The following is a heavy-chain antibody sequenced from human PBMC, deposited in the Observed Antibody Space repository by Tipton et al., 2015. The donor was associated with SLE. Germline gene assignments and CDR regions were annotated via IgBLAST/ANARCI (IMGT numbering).Heavy chain of an antibody. CDR1: GGSISSYY. D-gene: IGHD3-10*01. CDR3: ARKPMVRGVSYYFDY. CDR2: IYYSGST. Sequence: TLSLTCTVSGGSISSYYWSWIRQPPGKGLEWIGYIYYSGSTNYNPSLKSRVTISVDTSKNQFSLQLNSVTPEDTAVYYCARKPMVRGVSYYFDYWGQGTLVTVSS. J-gene: IGHJ4*02. V-gene: IGHV4-59*12.